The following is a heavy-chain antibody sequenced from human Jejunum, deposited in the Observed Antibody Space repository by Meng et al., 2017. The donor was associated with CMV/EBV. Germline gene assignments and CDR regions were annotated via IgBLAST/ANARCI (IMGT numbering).Heavy chain of an antibody. CDR2: IYSHDDT. CDR3: AQRQGSSWFN. Sequence: LTCSVSWFSVSTRGVAVGWLRRPPWNALDSLALIYSHDDTRYRPSLNSRLTITRYTSKNQLVLTMTDMDPVDTGTYYCAQRQGSSWFNWGQGTLVTVSS. V-gene: IGHV2-5*01. D-gene: IGHD6-13*01. J-gene: IGHJ4*02. CDR1: WFSVSTRGVA.